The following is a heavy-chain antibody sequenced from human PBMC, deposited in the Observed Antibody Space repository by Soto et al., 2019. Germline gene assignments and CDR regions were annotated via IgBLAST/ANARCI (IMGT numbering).Heavy chain of an antibody. CDR2: ISGSGGST. Sequence: AGGSLRLSCAASGFTFSSYAMSWVRQAPGKGLEWVSAISGSGGSTYYADSVKGRFTISRDNSKNTLYLQMNSLRAEDTAVYYCAKKASEGVVYWYFDLWGRGTLVTVSS. CDR1: GFTFSSYA. CDR3: AKKASEGVVYWYFDL. V-gene: IGHV3-23*01. J-gene: IGHJ2*01.